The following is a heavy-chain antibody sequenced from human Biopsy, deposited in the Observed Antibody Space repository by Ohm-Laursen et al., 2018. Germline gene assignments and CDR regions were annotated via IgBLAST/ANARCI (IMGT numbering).Heavy chain of an antibody. D-gene: IGHD3-22*01. CDR1: GYTFPSYG. Sequence: GASVKLSCKASGYTFPSYGISWVRQAPGQGLEWMGWISAYNGNRNYAQKFQGRVTMTTDTSTSTAYMELRSLRSDDTAVYFCAREEDNSGYDYYGMDVWGQGTTVTVSS. V-gene: IGHV1-18*01. CDR2: ISAYNGNR. CDR3: AREEDNSGYDYYGMDV. J-gene: IGHJ6*02.